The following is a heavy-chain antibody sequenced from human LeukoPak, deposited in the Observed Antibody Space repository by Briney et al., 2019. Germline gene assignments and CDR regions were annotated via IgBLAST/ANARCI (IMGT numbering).Heavy chain of an antibody. CDR2: IYYSGST. CDR1: GGSISSYY. Sequence: SETLPLTCTVSGGSISSYYWSWIRQPPGKGLEWIGYIYYSGSTNYNPSLKSRVTISVDTSKNQFSLKLSSVTAADTAVYYCARGTQQLAFDYWGQGTLVTVSS. J-gene: IGHJ4*02. D-gene: IGHD6-13*01. V-gene: IGHV4-59*01. CDR3: ARGTQQLAFDY.